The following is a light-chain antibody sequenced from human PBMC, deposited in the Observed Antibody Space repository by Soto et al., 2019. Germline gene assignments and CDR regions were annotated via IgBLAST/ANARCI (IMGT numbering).Light chain of an antibody. Sequence: VVLLQSPGTLSLSPGERATLSCRASQSISATLAWYQQKPGQAPRLLIYDASSRATGIPDRFSGSGSGTDFTLTISSLQPEDFAVYYCQQFTSYPRTFGGGTKVDI. CDR1: QSISAT. J-gene: IGKJ4*01. V-gene: IGKV3-20*01. CDR3: QQFTSYPRT. CDR2: DAS.